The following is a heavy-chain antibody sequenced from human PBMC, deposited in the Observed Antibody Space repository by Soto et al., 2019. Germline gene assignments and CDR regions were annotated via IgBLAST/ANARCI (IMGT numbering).Heavy chain of an antibody. V-gene: IGHV3-21*01. CDR3: ARDSYSSLFDS. CDR1: GFTLSSFS. D-gene: IGHD6-19*01. Sequence: LRLSCVGSGFTLSSFSMSWVRQTPGKGLEWVSSITTGNDYISYADSVKGRFTIPRDNAKNSLFLRMNSLRADDTALYFCARDSYSSLFDSWGQGTLVTVSS. J-gene: IGHJ5*01. CDR2: ITTGNDYI.